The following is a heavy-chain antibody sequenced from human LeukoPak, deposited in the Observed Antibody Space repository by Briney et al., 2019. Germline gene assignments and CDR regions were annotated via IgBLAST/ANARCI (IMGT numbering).Heavy chain of an antibody. CDR3: ARVYSSSWYYYYYYMDV. D-gene: IGHD6-13*01. J-gene: IGHJ6*03. V-gene: IGHV4-39*07. Sequence: KPSETLSLTCTVSGGSISSSSYYWGWIRQPPGKGLEWIGSIYYSGSTYYSPSLKSRVTISVDTSKNQFSLKLSSVTAADTAVYYCARVYSSSWYYYYYYMDVWGKGTTVTVSS. CDR2: IYYSGST. CDR1: GGSISSSSYY.